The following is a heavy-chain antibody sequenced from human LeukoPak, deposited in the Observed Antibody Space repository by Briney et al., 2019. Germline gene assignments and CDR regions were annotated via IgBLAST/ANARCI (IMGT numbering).Heavy chain of an antibody. CDR1: GFTFNSYA. CDR2: ISGSGGST. CDR3: PKDGYCSAGSCFSANDAFDI. D-gene: IGHD2-15*01. J-gene: IGHJ3*02. V-gene: IGHV3-23*01. Sequence: GGSLRLSCEASGFTFNSYAMSWVRQAPGKGLEWVSAISGSGGSTYYADSVKGRFTISRDNSKNSLYLQMNSLRAEDTAVSYCPKDGYCSAGSCFSANDAFDIWGQGTMVTVSS.